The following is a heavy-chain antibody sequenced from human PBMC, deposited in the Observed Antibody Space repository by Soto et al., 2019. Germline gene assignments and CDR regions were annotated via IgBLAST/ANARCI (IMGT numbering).Heavy chain of an antibody. CDR3: ARFEGQGREQQLVPSYGYYYMDV. CDR1: GYTFTSYD. Sequence: QVQLVQSGAEVKKPGASVKVSCKASGYTFTSYDINWVRQATGQGLEWMGWMNPNSGNTGYAQKFQGRVTMTRNTSISTAYMELSSLRSEDTAVYYCARFEGQGREQQLVPSYGYYYMDVWGKGTTVTVSS. D-gene: IGHD6-13*01. CDR2: MNPNSGNT. J-gene: IGHJ6*03. V-gene: IGHV1-8*01.